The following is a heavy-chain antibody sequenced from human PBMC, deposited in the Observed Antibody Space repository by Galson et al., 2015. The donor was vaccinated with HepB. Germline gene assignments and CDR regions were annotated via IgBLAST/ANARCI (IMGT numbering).Heavy chain of an antibody. J-gene: IGHJ4*02. Sequence: SVKVYCKASGGTFSSYAISWVRQAPGQGLEWMGGIIPIFGTANYAQKFQGRVTITADESTSTAYMELSSLRSEDTAVYYCARVDTAMVRSSYWGQGTLVTVSS. CDR3: ARVDTAMVRSSY. V-gene: IGHV1-69*13. CDR1: GGTFSSYA. D-gene: IGHD5-18*01. CDR2: IIPIFGTA.